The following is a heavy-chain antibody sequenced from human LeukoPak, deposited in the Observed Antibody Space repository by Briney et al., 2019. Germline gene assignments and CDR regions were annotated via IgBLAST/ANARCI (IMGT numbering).Heavy chain of an antibody. CDR3: ARDSYWGYDFWSGYWSPPYNWFDP. J-gene: IGHJ5*02. CDR1: GYTFTSYA. Sequence: VSVKVSCKASGYTFTSYAMNWVRQAPGQGLEWMGWINTHTGNPTYAQGFTGRFVLSLDTSVSTAYLQISSLKAEDTAVYYCARDSYWGYDFWSGYWSPPYNWFDPWGQGTLVTVSS. CDR2: INTHTGNP. V-gene: IGHV7-4-1*02. D-gene: IGHD3-3*01.